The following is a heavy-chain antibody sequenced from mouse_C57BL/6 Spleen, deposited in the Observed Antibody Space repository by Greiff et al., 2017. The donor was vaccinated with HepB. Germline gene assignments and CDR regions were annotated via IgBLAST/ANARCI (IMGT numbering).Heavy chain of an antibody. CDR3: ARTLYYAMDY. J-gene: IGHJ4*01. CDR2: ISNGGGST. V-gene: IGHV5-12*01. CDR1: GFTFSDYY. Sequence: EVQRVEPGGGLVQPGGSLKLSCAASGFTFSDYYMYWVRQTPEKRLEWVAYISNGGGSTYYPDTVKGRFTISRDNAKNTLYLQMSRLKSEDTAMYYCARTLYYAMDYWGQGTSVTVSS.